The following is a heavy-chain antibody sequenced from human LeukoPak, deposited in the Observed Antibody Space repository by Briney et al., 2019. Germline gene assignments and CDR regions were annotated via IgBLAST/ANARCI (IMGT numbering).Heavy chain of an antibody. CDR2: IYYSGST. V-gene: IGHV4-39*01. Sequence: PSETLSLTCTASGDSISRTHYSWGWIRQPPGKGLEWIGSIYYSGSTYYNPSLKSRVTISVDTSKNQFSLKLSSVTAADTAVYYCAREWRGGAFDYWGQGTLVTVSS. D-gene: IGHD2-8*01. CDR1: GDSISRTHYS. J-gene: IGHJ4*02. CDR3: AREWRGGAFDY.